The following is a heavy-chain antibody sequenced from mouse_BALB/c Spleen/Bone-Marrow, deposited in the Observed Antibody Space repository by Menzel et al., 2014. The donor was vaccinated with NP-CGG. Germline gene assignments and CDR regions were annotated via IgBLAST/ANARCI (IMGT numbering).Heavy chain of an antibody. CDR2: ISPYIGGT. CDR3: ARRRRYDGPYFDY. V-gene: IGHV1S29*02. CDR1: GYTFTDFN. J-gene: IGHJ2*01. D-gene: IGHD2-14*01. Sequence: EVQLQQSGPELVKPGASVKISCKASGYTFTDFNMHWVKQSHGKSLEWIGFISPYIGGTGYNQKFKSKATLTVDSSSSTAYMELRSLTSEDSAVYYGARRRRYDGPYFDYWGQGTTLTVSS.